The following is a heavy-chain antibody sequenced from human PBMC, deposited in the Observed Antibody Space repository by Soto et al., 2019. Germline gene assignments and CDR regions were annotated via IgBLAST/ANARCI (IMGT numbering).Heavy chain of an antibody. D-gene: IGHD3-10*01. CDR3: RGYHSTETSHWLDP. J-gene: IGHJ5*02. CDR1: GYSFTSYW. Sequence: PGESLKISCKGSGYSFTSYWIGWVRQMPGKGLGWMGIIYPGDSDTRYSPSFQGQGTISADKSISTAYLQWSSLKASDTAMYYCRGYHSTETSHWLDPWGQEPRGTASP. V-gene: IGHV5-51*01. CDR2: IYPGDSDT.